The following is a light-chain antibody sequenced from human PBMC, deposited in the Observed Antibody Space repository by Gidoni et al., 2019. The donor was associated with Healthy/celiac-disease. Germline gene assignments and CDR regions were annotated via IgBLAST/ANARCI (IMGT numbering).Light chain of an antibody. CDR2: AAS. J-gene: IGKJ2*01. Sequence: DIQMTQAPSSLSASVGDRVTITCRASKSISSYLNWYQQKPGKAPKLLIYAASSLPSGVPSRFSGSGSGTDFTLTISSLQPEDFATYYCQQSYSTLYTFGQGTKLEIK. CDR3: QQSYSTLYT. V-gene: IGKV1-39*01. CDR1: KSISSY.